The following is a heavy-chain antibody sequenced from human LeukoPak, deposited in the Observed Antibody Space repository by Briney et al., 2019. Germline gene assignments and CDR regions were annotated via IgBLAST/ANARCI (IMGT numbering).Heavy chain of an antibody. V-gene: IGHV1-69*13. CDR2: IIPIFGTA. D-gene: IGHD4-17*01. CDR1: GGTFSSYA. Sequence: GASVKVSCKASGGTFSSYAISWVRQAPGQGLEWMGGIIPIFGTANYAQKFQGRVTITADESTSTAYMELSSLRSEDTAVYYCASRINTVTSFFDAFDIWGQGTMVTVSS. J-gene: IGHJ3*02. CDR3: ASRINTVTSFFDAFDI.